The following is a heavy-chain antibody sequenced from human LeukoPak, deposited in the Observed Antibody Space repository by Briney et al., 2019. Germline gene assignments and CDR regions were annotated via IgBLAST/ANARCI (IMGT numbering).Heavy chain of an antibody. D-gene: IGHD3-22*01. CDR1: GYTFTSYG. J-gene: IGHJ4*02. V-gene: IGHV1-18*01. CDR3: ARGDSSGYYYGQYYFDY. CDR2: ISAYNGNT. Sequence: ASVKVSCKASGYTFTSYGISWVRQAPGQGLEWMGWISAYNGNTNYAQKLQGRVTITRNTSISTAYMELSSLRSEDTAVYYCARGDSSGYYYGQYYFDYWGQGTLVTVSS.